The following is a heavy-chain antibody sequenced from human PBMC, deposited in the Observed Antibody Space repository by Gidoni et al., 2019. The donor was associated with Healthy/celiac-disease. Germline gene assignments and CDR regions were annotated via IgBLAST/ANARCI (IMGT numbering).Heavy chain of an antibody. CDR3: ARESIAAAGTKAFDI. CDR1: GGSISSSSYY. V-gene: IGHV4-39*07. D-gene: IGHD6-13*01. Sequence: QLQLQESGPGLVKPSETLSLTCTVSGGSISSSSYYWGWIRQPPGKGLEWIGSIYYSGRTYYNPSLKSRVTISVDTSKNQFSLKLSSVTAADTAVYYCARESIAAAGTKAFDIWGQGTMVTVSS. CDR2: IYYSGRT. J-gene: IGHJ3*02.